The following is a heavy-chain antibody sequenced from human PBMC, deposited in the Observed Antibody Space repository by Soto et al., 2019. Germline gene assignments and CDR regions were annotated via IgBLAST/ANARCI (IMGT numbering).Heavy chain of an antibody. D-gene: IGHD5-18*01. CDR2: ISFDGTDK. CDR3: VKERYAQLWLEDYGMDV. Sequence: QVQLVESGGGVVQPGTSLRLSCAASGFTFSSYGIHWVRQAPGKGLEWVALISFDGTDKYYADSVQGRFTVSRDNFRTMVYLQMDSLRTEDTVVYHCVKERYAQLWLEDYGMDVWGQGTTVTVSS. CDR1: GFTFSSYG. V-gene: IGHV3-30*18. J-gene: IGHJ6*02.